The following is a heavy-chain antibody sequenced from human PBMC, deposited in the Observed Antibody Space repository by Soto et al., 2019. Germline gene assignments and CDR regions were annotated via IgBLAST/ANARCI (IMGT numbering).Heavy chain of an antibody. J-gene: IGHJ4*02. V-gene: IGHV3-23*01. Sequence: EVQLLESGGGLVQPGGSLRLSCAASGFTFSSYAMTWVRQAPGKGLEWVSSVSGSGDSTYYAGSVKGRFTISRDNSKNTLYLQMNSLRAEDTAIYYCANVGYGSGIYSYVDYWGQGTLVTVSS. D-gene: IGHD3-10*01. CDR1: GFTFSSYA. CDR3: ANVGYGSGIYSYVDY. CDR2: VSGSGDST.